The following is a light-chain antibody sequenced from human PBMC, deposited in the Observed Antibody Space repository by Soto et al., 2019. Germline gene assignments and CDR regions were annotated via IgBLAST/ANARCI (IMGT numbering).Light chain of an antibody. Sequence: QSVVTQPASVSGSPGQSITISCTGTSRDVGAYDYVSWYLQYPDKAPQLLIYYVDHRPSGVSSRFSGSKSGNTASLTISGLQAEDEGDYYCCSYADGSIYFFGTGTKVTV. CDR1: SRDVGAYDY. J-gene: IGLJ1*01. CDR3: CSYADGSIYF. V-gene: IGLV2-14*03. CDR2: YVD.